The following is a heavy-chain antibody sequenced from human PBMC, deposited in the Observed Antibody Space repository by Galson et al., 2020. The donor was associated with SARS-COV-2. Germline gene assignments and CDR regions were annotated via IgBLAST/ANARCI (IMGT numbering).Heavy chain of an antibody. Sequence: SETLSLTCNVSGDSISSSYWSWIRQPPEKGLEWIGCIHYSGFTNYNPSLKSRVTISVDTSKNQFSLKLTSVTATDTAVYYCARHDNHDTTGSYYFDYWGRGTLVTVSS. J-gene: IGHJ4*02. CDR2: IHYSGFT. CDR3: ARHDNHDTTGSYYFDY. D-gene: IGHD3-22*01. CDR1: GDSISSSY. V-gene: IGHV4-59*08.